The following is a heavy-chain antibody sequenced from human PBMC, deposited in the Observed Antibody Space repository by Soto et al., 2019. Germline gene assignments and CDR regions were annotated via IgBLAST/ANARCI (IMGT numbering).Heavy chain of an antibody. CDR3: ARDGATYCGGDCYSFDY. J-gene: IGHJ4*02. CDR2: IIPILGIA. CDR1: GGTFSSYT. Sequence: QVQLVQSGAEVKKPGSSVKVSCKASGGTFSSYTISWVRQAPGQGLEWMGRIIPILGIANYAQKFQGRVTIPADKSTSTAYMELSSLRSEDTAVYYCARDGATYCGGDCYSFDYWGQGTLVTVSS. V-gene: IGHV1-69*08. D-gene: IGHD2-21*02.